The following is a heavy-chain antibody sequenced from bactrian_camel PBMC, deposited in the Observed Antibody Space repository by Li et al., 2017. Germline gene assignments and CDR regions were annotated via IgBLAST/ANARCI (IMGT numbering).Heavy chain of an antibody. J-gene: IGHJ4*01. CDR2: ITSLPSLFRAA. D-gene: IGHD2*01. V-gene: IGHV3S6*01. CDR3: AADKTWYTNSLIDTAYNY. Sequence: VQLVESGGGLVQPGESLRLSCVASGITFSRHDMSWVRQAPGKEVEWVAGITSLPSLFRAASYADSVKGRFTISSDSAKNTLYLQMNSLRLEDTAMYYCAADKTWYTNSLIDTAYNYWGPGTQVTVS. CDR1: GITFSRHD.